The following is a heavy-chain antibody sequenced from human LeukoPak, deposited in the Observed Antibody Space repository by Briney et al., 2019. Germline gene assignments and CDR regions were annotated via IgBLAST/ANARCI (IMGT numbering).Heavy chain of an antibody. CDR1: GGSISGYY. Sequence: SETLSLTCTVSGGSISGYYWSWIRQPPGKGLEWIGYIYYSGSTNYSPSLKSRITISVDTSKNQFSLKLSSVTAADTAVYYCARHYVFVYGGSSFDYWGQGTLVTVSS. D-gene: IGHD2-8*01. V-gene: IGHV4-59*08. CDR2: IYYSGST. CDR3: ARHYVFVYGGSSFDY. J-gene: IGHJ4*02.